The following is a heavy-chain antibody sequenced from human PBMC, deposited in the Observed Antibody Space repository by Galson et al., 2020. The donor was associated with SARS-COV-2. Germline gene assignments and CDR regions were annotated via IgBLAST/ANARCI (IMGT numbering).Heavy chain of an antibody. CDR2: NNPKSGDT. D-gene: IGHD3-16*01. CDR3: AGPTRDDQILLLTFGGIGASSYFFDF. Sequence: ASVKVSYKTSGYTFTDPYMHWVRQAPGQGLEWMGWNNPKSGDTDYAQKFQGRVTMTSDKTISKVYMELNRLKSDDTAVYFCAGPTRDDQILLLTFGGIGASSYFFDFWGQGTLVTVSS. CDR1: GYTFTDPY. J-gene: IGHJ4*02. V-gene: IGHV1-2*02.